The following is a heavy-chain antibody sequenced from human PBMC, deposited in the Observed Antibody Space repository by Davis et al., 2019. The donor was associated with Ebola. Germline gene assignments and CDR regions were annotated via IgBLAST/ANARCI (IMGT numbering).Heavy chain of an antibody. J-gene: IGHJ6*02. CDR1: GFTFSSYA. CDR2: ISSSSSTI. Sequence: GESLKISCAASGFTFSSYAMHWVRQAPGKGLEWVSYISSSSSTIYYADSVKGRFTISRDNAKNSLYLQMNSLRDEDTAVYYCARDSVGNWNDRGGYYYYYGMDVWGQGTTVTVSS. CDR3: ARDSVGNWNDRGGYYYYYGMDV. V-gene: IGHV3-48*02. D-gene: IGHD1-1*01.